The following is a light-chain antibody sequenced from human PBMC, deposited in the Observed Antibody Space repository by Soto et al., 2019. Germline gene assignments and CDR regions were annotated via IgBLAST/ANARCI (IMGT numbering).Light chain of an antibody. Sequence: EIVMTQSPATLSVSPGERATLSCRASQSVSSNLAWYQQKPGQAPRLLIYGAATRATGFPDRFSGSGSGTDFTLTISSLEPEDFGVYYCQHRSIWPVSFGQGTRLEIK. J-gene: IGKJ5*01. CDR2: GAA. CDR3: QHRSIWPVS. V-gene: IGKV3-11*01. CDR1: QSVSSN.